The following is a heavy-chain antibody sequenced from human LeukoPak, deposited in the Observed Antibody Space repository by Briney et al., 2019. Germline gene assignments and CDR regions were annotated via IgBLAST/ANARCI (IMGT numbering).Heavy chain of an antibody. CDR3: ARDDSSGYFYY. J-gene: IGHJ4*02. V-gene: IGHV4-30-2*01. CDR1: GGSVSSGDYY. CDR2: VYHSGET. D-gene: IGHD3-22*01. Sequence: SQTLSLTCTVSGGSVSSGDYYWSWIRQPPGKGLEWIGSVYHSGETYYNPSLNSRVTISVDRSKNQLSLKLSSVTAADTAVYYCARDDSSGYFYYWGQGTLVTVSS.